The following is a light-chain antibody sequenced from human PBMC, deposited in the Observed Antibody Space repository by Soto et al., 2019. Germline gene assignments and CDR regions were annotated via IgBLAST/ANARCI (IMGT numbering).Light chain of an antibody. Sequence: QSALTQPRSVSGSPGQSVTIPCAGTSSDVGGYNYVSWYQHHPGKAPKFMIYDVNKRPSGVPDRFSGSKSGNTASLTISGLQAEDEADYYCSSYTSSSIDYVFGTGTKVTVL. CDR1: SSDVGGYNY. CDR3: SSYTSSSIDYV. J-gene: IGLJ1*01. V-gene: IGLV2-11*01. CDR2: DVN.